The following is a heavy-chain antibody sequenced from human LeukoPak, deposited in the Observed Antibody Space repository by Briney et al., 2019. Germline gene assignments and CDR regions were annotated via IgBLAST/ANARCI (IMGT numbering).Heavy chain of an antibody. CDR2: ISYDGGDK. Sequence: PGGSLRLSCAASGFTFSRYAMHWVRQAPGKGLEWVAFISYDGGDKYYADSVKGRFTISRDNAKNSLYLQMNSLRAEDTALYYCAKEPYSSGWYPFDYWGQGTLVTVSS. CDR3: AKEPYSSGWYPFDY. V-gene: IGHV3-30-3*01. J-gene: IGHJ4*02. D-gene: IGHD6-19*01. CDR1: GFTFSRYA.